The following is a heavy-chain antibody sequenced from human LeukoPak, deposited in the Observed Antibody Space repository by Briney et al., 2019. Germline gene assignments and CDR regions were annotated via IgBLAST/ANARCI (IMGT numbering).Heavy chain of an antibody. CDR2: FNHSGST. J-gene: IGHJ6*04. Sequence: SETLSLTCAVYAGSFSGYYWSWIRQPPGKGLEWIGEFNHSGSTNYNPSLNSRVTISVDTSKNQFSLKLSSVTAADTAVYYCARDSSYGYYYYGMDVWGKGTTVTVSS. V-gene: IGHV4-34*01. CDR1: AGSFSGYY. CDR3: ARDSSYGYYYYGMDV. D-gene: IGHD5-12*01.